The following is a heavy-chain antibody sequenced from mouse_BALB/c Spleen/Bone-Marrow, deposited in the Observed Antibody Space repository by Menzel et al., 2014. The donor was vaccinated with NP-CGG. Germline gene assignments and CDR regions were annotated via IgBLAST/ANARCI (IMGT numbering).Heavy chain of an antibody. J-gene: IGHJ3*01. CDR2: IHYSGST. CDR3: ARGENYGYDGFAY. CDR1: GYSITSGYS. V-gene: IGHV3-1*02. Sequence: EVQLQQSGPDQVKPSQSLSLTCTVTGYSITSGYSWHWIRQFPGNKLEWMGYIHYSGSTNYNPSLKSRISITRDTSKNQFFLQLISVTTEDAATYYCARGENYGYDGFAYWGQGTLVTVSA. D-gene: IGHD2-2*01.